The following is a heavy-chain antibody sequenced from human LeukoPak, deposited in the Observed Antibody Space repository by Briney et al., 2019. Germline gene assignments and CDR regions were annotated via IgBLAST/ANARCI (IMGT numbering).Heavy chain of an antibody. CDR2: ISKTDSST. V-gene: IGHV3-11*04. D-gene: IGHD6-19*01. CDR1: GFTFSDYY. Sequence: KPGGSLRLSCTASGFTFSDYYISWIRQAPGKGLEWVSYISKTDSSTNYADSVRGRFTISRDDAKSSLYLQMDSLRAEDTAVYYCARQIAVAGTSVAEDAFDIWGQGTMVTVSS. J-gene: IGHJ3*02. CDR3: ARQIAVAGTSVAEDAFDI.